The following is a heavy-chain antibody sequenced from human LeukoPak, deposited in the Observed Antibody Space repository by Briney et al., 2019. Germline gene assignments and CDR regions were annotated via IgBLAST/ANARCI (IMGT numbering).Heavy chain of an antibody. J-gene: IGHJ6*02. CDR3: ARAEGDYYGMDV. CDR2: IYYSGGT. D-gene: IGHD1-14*01. V-gene: IGHV4-59*01. CDR1: GGSISSYY. Sequence: SETLSLTCTVSGGSISSYYWSWIRQPPGKGLEWIGYIYYSGGTNYNPSLKSRVTISVDTSKNQFSLKLSSVTAADTAVYYCARAEGDYYGMDVWGQGTTVTVSS.